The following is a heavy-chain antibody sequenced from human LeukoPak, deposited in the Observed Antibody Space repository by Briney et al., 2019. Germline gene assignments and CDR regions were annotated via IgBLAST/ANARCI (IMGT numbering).Heavy chain of an antibody. CDR1: GFTFSSYA. CDR3: AKVSSGYNYDY. J-gene: IGHJ4*02. D-gene: IGHD5-18*01. CDR2: ISGSGGST. V-gene: IGHV3-23*01. Sequence: GGSLRLSCAASGFTFSSYAMSWVRQAPGKGLEWVSAISGSGGSTYYADSVKGRITISRDNSKNTLYLQMDSLRAEDTAIYYCAKVSSGYNYDYWGQGTLVTVSS.